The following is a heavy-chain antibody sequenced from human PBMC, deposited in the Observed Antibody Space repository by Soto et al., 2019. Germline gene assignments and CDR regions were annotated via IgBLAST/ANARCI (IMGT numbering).Heavy chain of an antibody. V-gene: IGHV3-23*01. CDR1: GFSFSGYA. CDR2: ISGGGGST. D-gene: IGHD3-9*01. J-gene: IGHJ4*02. CDR3: AKTESFNGYYNAFDY. Sequence: WWSLGLSCASSGFSFSGYAVTWVRQAPGKGLEWVSAISGGGGSTYYADSVKGRFTVSRDNSKNTLHLQMNSLRAEDTAVYYCAKTESFNGYYNAFDYWGRGTQVTVSS.